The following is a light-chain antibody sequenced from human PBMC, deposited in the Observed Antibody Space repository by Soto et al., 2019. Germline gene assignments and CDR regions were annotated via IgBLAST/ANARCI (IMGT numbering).Light chain of an antibody. Sequence: DIQMTQSPSTLSASVGDRGTISCRASQGISSYLAWYQQKPGKAPKLLIYAASTLQSGVPSRFSGSGSGTDFTLTISSLQPEDFATYYCQQLFDSPITFGQGTRLEIK. CDR2: AAS. J-gene: IGKJ5*01. CDR3: QQLFDSPIT. CDR1: QGISSY. V-gene: IGKV1-9*01.